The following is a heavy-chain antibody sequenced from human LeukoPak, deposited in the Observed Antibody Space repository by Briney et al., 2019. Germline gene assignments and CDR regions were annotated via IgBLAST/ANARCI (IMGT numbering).Heavy chain of an antibody. CDR2: IWYDGSNK. D-gene: IGHD1-14*01. V-gene: IGHV3-33*01. CDR1: GFTFSSYG. Sequence: GGSLRLSCAASGFTFSSYGMHWVRQAPGKGLEWAAVIWYDGSNKYYVDSVKGRFTISRDNSKNTLYLQVNSLRAEDTGVYFCAREYTHNWFDPWGQGTLVTVSS. CDR3: AREYTHNWFDP. J-gene: IGHJ5*02.